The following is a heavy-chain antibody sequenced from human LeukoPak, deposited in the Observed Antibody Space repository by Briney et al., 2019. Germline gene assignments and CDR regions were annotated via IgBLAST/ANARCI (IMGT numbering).Heavy chain of an antibody. V-gene: IGHV4-61*02. CDR3: ARNNGGDETGDFDY. CDR1: GGSISSGSYY. CDR2: IYTSGST. J-gene: IGHJ4*02. Sequence: RTSETLSLTCTVSGGSISSGSYYWSWIRQPAGKGLEWIGRIYTSGSTNYNPSLKSRVTISVDTSKNQFSLKLSSVTAADTAVYYCARNNGGDETGDFDYWGQGTLVTVSS. D-gene: IGHD2-21*02.